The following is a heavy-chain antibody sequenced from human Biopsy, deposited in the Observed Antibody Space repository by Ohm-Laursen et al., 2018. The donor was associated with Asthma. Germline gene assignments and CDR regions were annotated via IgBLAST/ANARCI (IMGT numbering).Heavy chain of an antibody. CDR3: ARKAGSCISRTCYSLDF. V-gene: IGHV1-69*13. J-gene: IGHJ4*02. CDR1: GGTFNTYV. CDR2: VNSVFGTT. Sequence: SVKVSCKSLGGTFNTYVIGWVRQAPGQGLEWMGGVNSVFGTTTYPQKFPDRVTITADDSTSTVYMELSSLRSEDTAVYYCARKAGSCISRTCYSLDFWGQGTLVTVSS. D-gene: IGHD2-2*01.